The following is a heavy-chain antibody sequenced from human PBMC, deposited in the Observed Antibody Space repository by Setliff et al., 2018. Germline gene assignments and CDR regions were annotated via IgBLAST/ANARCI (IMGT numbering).Heavy chain of an antibody. V-gene: IGHV3-48*01. D-gene: IGHD2-15*01. CDR3: ARDPGRYCSGGSCYNRDV. CDR1: GFTFSSYN. CDR2: INSRSSTI. J-gene: IGHJ4*02. Sequence: GGSLRLSCAASGFTFSSYNMDWVRQAPGKGLEWVSYINSRSSTIFYADSVKGRFTISRDNAKNTLYLQMNSLRAEDTAVYYCARDPGRYCSGGSCYNRDVWGQGTLVTVSS.